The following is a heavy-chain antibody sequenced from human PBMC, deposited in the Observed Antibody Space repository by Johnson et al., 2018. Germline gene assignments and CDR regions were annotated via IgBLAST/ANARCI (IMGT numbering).Heavy chain of an antibody. CDR3: TRETRSLDV. CDR2: IWHDGSNE. CDR1: GFTFRNYG. D-gene: IGHD3-10*01. Sequence: QVQLVESGGGVVQPGRSLRLSCAASGFTFRNYGMFWVRQAPGKGLEWVAVIWHDGSNENYADSVKGRFTISRDNSKNMLDLQMNKLRAEETALYYCTRETRSLDVWGQGTTVTVSS. V-gene: IGHV3-33*01. J-gene: IGHJ6*02.